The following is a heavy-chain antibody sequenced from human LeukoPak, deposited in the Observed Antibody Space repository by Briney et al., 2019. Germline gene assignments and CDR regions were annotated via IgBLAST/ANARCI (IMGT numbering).Heavy chain of an antibody. CDR2: ISGDGGST. J-gene: IGHJ6*02. CDR1: GFSFDDYA. CDR3: AKDPTLYSSGWYYYYGMDV. D-gene: IGHD6-19*01. Sequence: GGSLRLSCAASGFSFDDYAMHWGRQAPGKGLEWVSLISGDGGSTYYADSVKGRFTISRDNSKHSLYLQMNSLRTEDTALYYCAKDPTLYSSGWYYYYGMDVWGQGTTVTSP. V-gene: IGHV3-43*02.